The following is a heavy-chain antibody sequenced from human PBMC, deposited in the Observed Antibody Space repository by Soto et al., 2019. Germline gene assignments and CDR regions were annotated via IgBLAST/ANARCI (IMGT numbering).Heavy chain of an antibody. Sequence: GASVKVSCKASGYTFTSYGISWVRQAPGQGLEWMGWISAYNGNTNYAQKLQGRVTMTTDTSTSTAYMELRSLRSDDMAVYYCARGLTYSGSRDDAFDIWGQGTMVTVSS. V-gene: IGHV1-18*03. CDR1: GYTFTSYG. CDR2: ISAYNGNT. CDR3: ARGLTYSGSRDDAFDI. D-gene: IGHD1-26*01. J-gene: IGHJ3*02.